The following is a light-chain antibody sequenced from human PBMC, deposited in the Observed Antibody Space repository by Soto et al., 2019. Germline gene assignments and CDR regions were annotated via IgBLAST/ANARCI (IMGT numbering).Light chain of an antibody. CDR2: SNN. CDR1: RCNIGDYN. CDR3: LSCDDRGNGFV. J-gene: IGLJ1*01. Sequence: QSVLAQPPSASGTPGQRVTISCSGSRCNIGDYNVNWYQQLPGTAPKLLIYSNNERPSGVPDRFSGSKSGTSASLAISGLQAEDEADYYCLSCDDRGNGFVFGTGTKLTVL. V-gene: IGLV1-44*01.